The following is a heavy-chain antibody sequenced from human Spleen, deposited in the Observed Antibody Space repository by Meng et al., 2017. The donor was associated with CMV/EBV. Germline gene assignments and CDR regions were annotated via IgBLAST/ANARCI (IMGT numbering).Heavy chain of an antibody. CDR2: IKQDGSEK. J-gene: IGHJ4*02. D-gene: IGHD3-22*01. Sequence: GGSLRLSCAASGSTFTNYWMNWVRQAPGKGLEWVASIKQDGSEKYYVDSVKGRFTVSRDNALNSLYLKMNSLRDEDTAVYFFARASSPDYESTAYRPIDCWGQGTLVTVSS. V-gene: IGHV3-7*01. CDR3: ARASSPDYESTAYRPIDC. CDR1: GSTFTNYW.